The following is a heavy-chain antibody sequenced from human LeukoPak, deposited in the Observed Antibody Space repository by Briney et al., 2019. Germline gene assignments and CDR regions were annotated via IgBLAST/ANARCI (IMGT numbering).Heavy chain of an antibody. D-gene: IGHD3-10*01. CDR3: ARGGNRFGGFYFDY. Sequence: SQTLSLTCTVSADSISSSGHYWTWIRQHPGKGPETIGFIHFSGSTNHNPSLKSRVAISVDASKNRFSLRLSSVTSADTAVYYCARGGNRFGGFYFDYWGQGILVTVSS. J-gene: IGHJ4*02. V-gene: IGHV4-31*03. CDR2: IHFSGST. CDR1: ADSISSSGHY.